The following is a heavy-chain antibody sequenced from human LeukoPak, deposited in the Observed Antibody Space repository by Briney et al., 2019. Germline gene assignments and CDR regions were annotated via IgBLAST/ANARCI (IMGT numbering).Heavy chain of an antibody. V-gene: IGHV4-30-2*01. CDR2: IYHSGST. J-gene: IGHJ4*02. CDR3: ARLAREYYYDSSGYYIDY. CDR1: GGSISSGGYY. D-gene: IGHD3-22*01. Sequence: PSQTLSLTCTVSGGSISSGGYYWSWIRQPPGKGLEWIGYIYHSGSTYYNPSLKSRVTISVDRSKNQFSLKLSSVTAADTAVYYCARLAREYYYDSSGYYIDYWGQGTLVTVSS.